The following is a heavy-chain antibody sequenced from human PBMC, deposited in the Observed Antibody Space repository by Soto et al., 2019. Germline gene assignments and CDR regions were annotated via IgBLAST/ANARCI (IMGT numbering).Heavy chain of an antibody. CDR2: IKGDGSAK. CDR3: ARGPY. CDR1: GFTFSSLW. J-gene: IGHJ4*02. V-gene: IGHV3-7*01. Sequence: GSLRLSCTTSGFTFSSLWMSRVRQAPGKGLEWVANIKGDGSAKYYVDSVRGRFTISRDNAKNSLYLQLNSLRAEDTAVYYCARGPYWGQGTLVTVYS.